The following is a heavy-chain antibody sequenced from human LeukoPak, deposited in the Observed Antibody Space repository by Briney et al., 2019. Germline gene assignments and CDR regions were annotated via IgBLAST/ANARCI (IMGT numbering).Heavy chain of an antibody. CDR3: ANEYYYGSGSYYKSVVFDY. V-gene: IGHV3-23*01. Sequence: GGSLRLSCAASGFTFSSYAMSWVRQAPGKGLEWVSTISGSGGSTYYADSVKGQFTISRDSSKNTLYLQMNSLRADDTAIYYCANEYYYGSGSYYKSVVFDYWGQGTLVTVSS. D-gene: IGHD3-10*01. J-gene: IGHJ4*02. CDR1: GFTFSSYA. CDR2: ISGSGGST.